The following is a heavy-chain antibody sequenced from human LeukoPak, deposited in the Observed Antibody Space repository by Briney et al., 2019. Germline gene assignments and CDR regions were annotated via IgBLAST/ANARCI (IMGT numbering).Heavy chain of an antibody. V-gene: IGHV4-61*01. CDR2: IYNSGST. D-gene: IGHD3-16*01. Sequence: SETLSLTCTVSGGSVSSGNYYWSWIRQPPGKGLEWIGYIYNSGSTNYNPSLKSRVTISVDTSKNQFSLKLTSVTAADTAVYYCARHPAGYYPHWGQGTLVTVSS. CDR1: GGSVSSGNYY. CDR3: ARHPAGYYPH. J-gene: IGHJ4*02.